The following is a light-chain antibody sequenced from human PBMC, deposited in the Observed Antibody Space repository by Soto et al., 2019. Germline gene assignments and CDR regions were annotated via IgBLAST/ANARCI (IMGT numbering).Light chain of an antibody. Sequence: QSVLSQPASVSGSPGQSITISCTGTSSDVGGYNYVSWYQQHPGKAPKLMIYDVSNRPSGVSNRFSGSKSGNTASLTISGLQAEDEADYYCSSSTSRSTLDVFGTGTKVTVL. CDR2: DVS. J-gene: IGLJ1*01. CDR3: SSSTSRSTLDV. V-gene: IGLV2-14*01. CDR1: SSDVGGYNY.